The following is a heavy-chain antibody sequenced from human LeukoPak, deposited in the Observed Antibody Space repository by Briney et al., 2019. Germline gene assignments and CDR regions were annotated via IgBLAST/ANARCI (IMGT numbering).Heavy chain of an antibody. CDR1: GYTFTSYG. CDR2: ISGYNGNT. CDR3: ARTARGIVGATTADY. V-gene: IGHV1-18*01. Sequence: ASVKVSCKASGYTFTSYGISWVRQAPGQGLEWMGWISGYNGNTNYAQKLEGRVTMTTDTSKSTAYMELRSLRSDDTAVYYCARTARGIVGATTADYWGQGTLVTVSS. D-gene: IGHD1-26*01. J-gene: IGHJ4*02.